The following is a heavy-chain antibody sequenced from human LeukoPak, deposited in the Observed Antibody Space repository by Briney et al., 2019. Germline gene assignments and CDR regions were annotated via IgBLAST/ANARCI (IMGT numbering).Heavy chain of an antibody. V-gene: IGHV3-48*02. CDR2: ISSSSSNI. CDR3: ARDRRKNFYYDSNGYPDY. D-gene: IGHD3-22*01. CDR1: GFTFSSYS. Sequence: PGGSLRLSCAASGFTFSSYSMNWVRQAPGKGLEWVSYISSSSSNIYYADSVKGRFAISRDNAKNSLYLQMNSLRDEDTAVYYCARDRRKNFYYDSNGYPDYWGQGTLVTVSS. J-gene: IGHJ4*02.